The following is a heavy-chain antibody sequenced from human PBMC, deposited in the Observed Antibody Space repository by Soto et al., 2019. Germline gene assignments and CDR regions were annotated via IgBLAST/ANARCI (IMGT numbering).Heavy chain of an antibody. Sequence: PGGSLRLSCVGSGFTFSDHYMDWVRQAPGKGLEWAGRIRKKTNSYTTEYAASVKGRFTISRDDSKNSVFLQMNSLKTEDTAVYYCCRVAVVTVAGRDYYSMDVWGQGTTVTVSS. J-gene: IGHJ6*02. V-gene: IGHV3-72*01. D-gene: IGHD2-21*02. CDR2: IRKKTNSYTT. CDR3: CRVAVVTVAGRDYYSMDV. CDR1: GFTFSDHY.